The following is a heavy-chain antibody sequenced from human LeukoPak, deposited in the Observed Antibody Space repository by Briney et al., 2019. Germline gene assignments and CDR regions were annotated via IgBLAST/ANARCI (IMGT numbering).Heavy chain of an antibody. CDR3: ARVIKAAASTGQIDP. V-gene: IGHV4-39*07. Sequence: PSETLSLTCTVSGGSISSSSYYWGWIRQPPGKGLEWIGSIYYNGSTYYNPSLKSRVTISVDTSKNQFSLKLSSVTAADTAVYYCARVIKAAASTGQIDPWGQGTLVTVSS. CDR2: IYYNGST. J-gene: IGHJ5*02. D-gene: IGHD6-13*01. CDR1: GGSISSSSYY.